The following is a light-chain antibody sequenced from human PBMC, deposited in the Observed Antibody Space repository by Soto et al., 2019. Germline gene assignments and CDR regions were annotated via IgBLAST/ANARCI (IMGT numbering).Light chain of an antibody. CDR3: QQYKSSPWT. V-gene: IGKV1-5*03. CDR1: QSIGGC. CDR2: TAS. J-gene: IGKJ1*01. Sequence: DIQMTQSPSSLSASVGDRVTITCRASQSIGGCLNWYQLKPGKAPKLLIYTASSLESGVPSKFSGSGSGTDFTLTISSLQPDDFATYYCQQYKSSPWTFGQGTKVDIK.